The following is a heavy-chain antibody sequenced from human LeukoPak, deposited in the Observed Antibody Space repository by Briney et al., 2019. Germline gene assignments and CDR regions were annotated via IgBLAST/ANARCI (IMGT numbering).Heavy chain of an antibody. CDR3: AKSPLPRFDCSGGSCYSRGGYYFDY. J-gene: IGHJ4*02. CDR2: ISPSGDIK. Sequence: PGGSLRLSCVASGFTFSRHGMNWVRQAPGKGLEWVSGISPSGDIKYYVDSVKGRFTVSRDNSKNTLYLQMNSLRAEDTAVYYCAKSPLPRFDCSGGSCYSRGGYYFDYWGQGTLVTVSS. D-gene: IGHD2-15*01. CDR1: GFTFSRHG. V-gene: IGHV3-23*01.